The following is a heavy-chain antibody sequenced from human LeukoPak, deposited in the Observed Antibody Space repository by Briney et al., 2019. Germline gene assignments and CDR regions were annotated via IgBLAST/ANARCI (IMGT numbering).Heavy chain of an antibody. CDR1: GFTFSRYW. CDR3: SRGLTWALDDRSGYYLYYFDY. D-gene: IGHD3-22*01. J-gene: IGHJ4*02. CDR2: IKQDGGEK. Sequence: GGSLRLSCAASGFTFSRYWMCGVRQAPGEGREWGAHIKQDGGEKYYVESVKGRFTISRDNAKNSPYLQMNTLRAEDTAVYYCSRGLTWALDDRSGYYLYYFDYWGQGSLVTVAS. V-gene: IGHV3-7*03.